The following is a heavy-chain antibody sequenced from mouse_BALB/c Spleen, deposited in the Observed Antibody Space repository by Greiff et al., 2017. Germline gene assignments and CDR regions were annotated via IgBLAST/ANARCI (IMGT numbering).Heavy chain of an antibody. J-gene: IGHJ4*01. Sequence: QVQLQQSGAELVRPGASVTLSCKASGYTFTDYEMHWVKQTHVHGLEWIGAIDPETGGTAYNQKFKGKATLTADKSSSTAYMELRSLTSEDSAVYYCTASTATSAMDYWGQGTSVTVSS. CDR2: IDPETGGT. CDR3: TASTATSAMDY. V-gene: IGHV1-15*01. CDR1: GYTFTDYE. D-gene: IGHD1-2*01.